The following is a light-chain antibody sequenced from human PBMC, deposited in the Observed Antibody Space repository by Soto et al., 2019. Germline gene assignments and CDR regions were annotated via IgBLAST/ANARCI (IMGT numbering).Light chain of an antibody. CDR3: SSYKSSSSLYV. J-gene: IGLJ1*01. V-gene: IGLV2-14*03. CDR2: DVS. CDR1: SGDVGGYNY. Sequence: QSVLTQPASVSGSPGQSITISCTGTSGDVGGYNYVSWYQQHPGKAPKLMIYDVSDRPSGVSDRFSGSKSGNTASLTISGLQAEDEADYYCSSYKSSSSLYVFGTGTKLTVL.